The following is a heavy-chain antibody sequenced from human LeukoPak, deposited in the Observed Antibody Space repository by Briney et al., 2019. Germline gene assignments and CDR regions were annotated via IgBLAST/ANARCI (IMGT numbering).Heavy chain of an antibody. CDR3: AKDSFGVVRDQ. Sequence: SETLSLTCTVSGDSMIDNNFYWGWTRQSPQKVLEWIGRIYYNGKSLYNPSLKSRVTISVDASKNQISLKLSSVTAADTAVYYCAKDSFGVVRDQWGRGILVTVSS. J-gene: IGHJ4*02. D-gene: IGHD3-3*01. CDR1: GDSMIDNNFY. V-gene: IGHV4-39*07. CDR2: IYYNGKS.